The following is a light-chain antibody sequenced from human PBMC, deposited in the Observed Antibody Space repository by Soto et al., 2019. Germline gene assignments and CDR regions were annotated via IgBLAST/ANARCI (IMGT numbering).Light chain of an antibody. CDR2: DAS. V-gene: IGKV3-11*01. J-gene: IGKJ2*01. CDR3: QHRYNWPYT. Sequence: EIVLTQSPATLSLSPGERATLSCRASHSVGSYLTWYQLKPGQAPRVLIYDASNRATGIPARFSGSGSGTDFILIVTSLEPEDSAVYYCQHRYNWPYTFGQGTTLEIK. CDR1: HSVGSY.